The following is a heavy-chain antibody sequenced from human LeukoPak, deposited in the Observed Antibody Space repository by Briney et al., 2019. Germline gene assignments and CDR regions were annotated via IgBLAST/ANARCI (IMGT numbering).Heavy chain of an antibody. D-gene: IGHD3-22*01. V-gene: IGHV1-69*13. CDR2: IIPIFGTA. CDR1: GGTFSSYA. Sequence: SVTVSCKASGGTFSSYAISWVRQAPGQGLEWMGGIIPIFGTANYAQKFQGRVTITADESTSTAYMELSSLRSEDTAVYYCARGPSYYDSSGYCGLWAFWGQGTLVTVSS. J-gene: IGHJ4*02. CDR3: ARGPSYYDSSGYCGLWAF.